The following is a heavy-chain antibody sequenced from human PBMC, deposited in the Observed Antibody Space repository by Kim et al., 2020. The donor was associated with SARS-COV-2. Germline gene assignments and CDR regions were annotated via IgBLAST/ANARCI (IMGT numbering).Heavy chain of an antibody. D-gene: IGHD3-10*01. CDR2: ISGSGGST. CDR3: AKVIYYGSGSYYTSYYYYGMDV. Sequence: GGSLRLSCAASGFTFSSYAMSWVRQAPGKGLEWVSAISGSGGSTYYADSVKGRFTISRDNSKNTLYLQMNSLRAEDTAVYYCAKVIYYGSGSYYTSYYYYGMDVWGQGTTVTVSS. J-gene: IGHJ6*02. V-gene: IGHV3-23*01. CDR1: GFTFSSYA.